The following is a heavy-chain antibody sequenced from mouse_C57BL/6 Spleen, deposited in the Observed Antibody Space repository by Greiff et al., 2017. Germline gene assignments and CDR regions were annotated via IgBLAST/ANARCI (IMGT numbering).Heavy chain of an antibody. Sequence: VKLVESGPGLVAPSQSLSITCTVSGFSLTSYGVDWVRQPPGQGLEWMGVIWGGGSTNYNSALMSGLSIRTDNTKSQVFLKINSLPTDDTAMYYCAKRAVGYYVWSFDVWGTGTTVTVSS. D-gene: IGHD2-3*01. J-gene: IGHJ1*03. CDR2: IWGGGST. CDR3: AKRAVGYYVWSFDV. V-gene: IGHV2-9*01. CDR1: GFSLTSYG.